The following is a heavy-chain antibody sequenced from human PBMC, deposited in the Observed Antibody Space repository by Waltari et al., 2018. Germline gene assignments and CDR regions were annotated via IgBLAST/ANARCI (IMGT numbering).Heavy chain of an antibody. D-gene: IGHD2-21*01. CDR3: ARLWWTGNGFDP. CDR1: GFSISARGVG. V-gene: IGHV2-5*02. CDR2: IYWDDTR. Sequence: QITLKESGPRLVAPTQTLTLTCSLSGFSISARGVGVGWFRQPPGKAREGLALIYWDDTRRYRPSLLSRLTITKDTSENQVVLSMANMGPVDTATYFCARLWWTGNGFDPWGPGTLVTVS. J-gene: IGHJ5*02.